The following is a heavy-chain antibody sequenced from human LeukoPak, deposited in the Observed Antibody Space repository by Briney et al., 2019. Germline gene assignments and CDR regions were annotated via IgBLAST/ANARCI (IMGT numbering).Heavy chain of an antibody. V-gene: IGHV4-39*02. J-gene: IGHJ4*02. D-gene: IGHD5-18*01. Sequence: SETLSLTCTVYGGSISSSSAYWGWIRQPPGKGLEWIGSIYYSKNTYYNPSLKSPVTICADTSKTHFTLTLGSVSDTDTAVYYWVRPRGLSYVYFDYRGKVTLVTVAS. CDR3: VRPRGLSYVYFDY. CDR1: GGSISSSSAY. CDR2: IYYSKNT.